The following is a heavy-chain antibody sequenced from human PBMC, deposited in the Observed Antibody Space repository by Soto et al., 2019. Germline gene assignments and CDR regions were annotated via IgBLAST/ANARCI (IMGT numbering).Heavy chain of an antibody. CDR3: ARDFDTVVTPNWFDP. CDR2: IWYDGSTK. Sequence: QVQLVESGGGVVQPGRSLRLFCAASGFTFSSYGMHWVRQAPGKGLEWVAVIWYDGSTKYYADSVKGRFTISRDNSNNTLSLQMNSLRAEDTAVYYCARDFDTVVTPNWFDPWGQGTLVTVSS. CDR1: GFTFSSYG. J-gene: IGHJ5*02. D-gene: IGHD2-21*02. V-gene: IGHV3-33*01.